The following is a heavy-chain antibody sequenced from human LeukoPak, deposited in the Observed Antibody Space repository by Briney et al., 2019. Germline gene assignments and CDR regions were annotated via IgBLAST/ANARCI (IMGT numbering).Heavy chain of an antibody. D-gene: IGHD6-19*01. Sequence: SETLSLTCAVYGGSFSGYYWSWIRQPPGKGLEWIGEINHRGSTHYNPSLKSRVTISVDTSKKQFSLKLSSVTAADTAVYYCATYSTGFDIWGQGTVVTVSS. CDR2: INHRGST. J-gene: IGHJ3*02. V-gene: IGHV4-34*01. CDR3: ATYSTGFDI. CDR1: GGSFSGYY.